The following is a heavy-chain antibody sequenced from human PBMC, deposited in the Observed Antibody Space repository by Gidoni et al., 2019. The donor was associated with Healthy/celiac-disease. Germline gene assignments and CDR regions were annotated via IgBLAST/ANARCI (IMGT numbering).Heavy chain of an antibody. CDR2: IKSKTDGGTT. Sequence: EVQLVESGGGLVKPGGSLRLPCSASGFTFGKAGISWVRQAPGKGLEWVGRIKSKTDGGTTDYAAPVKGRFTISRDDSKNTLYLQMNSLKTEDTAVYYCTTVVWEDIAARRGYYYYYMDVWGKGTTVTVSS. V-gene: IGHV3-15*01. J-gene: IGHJ6*03. CDR1: GFTFGKAG. CDR3: TTVVWEDIAARRGYYYYYMDV. D-gene: IGHD6-6*01.